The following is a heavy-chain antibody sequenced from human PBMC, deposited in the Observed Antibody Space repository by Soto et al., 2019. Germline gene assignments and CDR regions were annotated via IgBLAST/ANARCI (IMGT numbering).Heavy chain of an antibody. Sequence: GGSLRLSCAASGFTFSSYDMHWVRQATGKGLEWVSAIGTAGDTYYPDSVKGRFTISRDNAKNSLYLQMNSLRAEDTAVYYCARYDSSGYYWPYYYYGMDVWGQGTTVTVSS. CDR1: GFTFSSYD. D-gene: IGHD3-22*01. J-gene: IGHJ6*02. CDR3: ARYDSSGYYWPYYYYGMDV. CDR2: IGTAGDT. V-gene: IGHV3-13*04.